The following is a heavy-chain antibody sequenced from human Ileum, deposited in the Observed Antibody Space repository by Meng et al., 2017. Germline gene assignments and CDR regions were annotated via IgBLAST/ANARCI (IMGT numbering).Heavy chain of an antibody. V-gene: IGHV4-4*02. D-gene: IGHD3-10*01. CDR3: ARERIRELGLFDS. CDR2: IPNSGKP. J-gene: IGHJ4*02. Sequence: QLQPQERGPGLVQPSGTPPLSCAGSGDSIGNSKWWSWLRQPPGKGLEWIGEIPNSGKPVYSPSPKSRVRISLDKSNNQFSLTLNSVTAADTAMYYCARERIRELGLFDSWGQGTLVTVSS. CDR1: GDSIGNSKW.